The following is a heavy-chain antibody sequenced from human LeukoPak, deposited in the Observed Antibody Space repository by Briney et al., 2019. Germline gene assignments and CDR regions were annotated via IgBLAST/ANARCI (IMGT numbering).Heavy chain of an antibody. D-gene: IGHD1-1*01. CDR2: INPNSGET. CDR1: GYTLIGYY. V-gene: IGHV1-2*02. CDR3: ARYNWNDVVSALDY. J-gene: IGHJ4*02. Sequence: ASVRVSCKASGYTLIGYYIHWVRQAPGQGLEWLGWINPNSGETNYAQKFQGGVTLTRDTSISTFYMEVSRLRSGDTAVYFCARYNWNDVVSALDYWGKGTMVTVSS.